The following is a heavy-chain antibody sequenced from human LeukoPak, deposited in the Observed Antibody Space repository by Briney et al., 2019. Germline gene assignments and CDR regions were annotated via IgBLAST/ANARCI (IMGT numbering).Heavy chain of an antibody. J-gene: IGHJ3*02. CDR2: IYYSGST. V-gene: IGHV4-39*01. Sequence: SETLSLTCTVSVXSISSRSYYWGWIRQPPGKGLEWIGSIYYSGSTYYNPSLKSRLTISVVTAKNQFAPKVPSVTPADTAVYYCARACGGDCFVVDAFDIWGQGTMVTVSS. D-gene: IGHD2-21*02. CDR3: ARACGGDCFVVDAFDI. CDR1: VXSISSRSYY.